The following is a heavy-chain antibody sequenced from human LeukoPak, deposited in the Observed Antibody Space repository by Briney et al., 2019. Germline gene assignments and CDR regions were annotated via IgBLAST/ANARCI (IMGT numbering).Heavy chain of an antibody. V-gene: IGHV4-59*02. CDR1: GGSVSSYY. Sequence: SETLSLTCTVSGGSVSSYYWSWIRQPPGKGLEWIGYIYYSGSTNFNPSLKSRVTISVDTSKNQFSLKLSSVTAADTAVYYCAKTYYDILTGYGGPYYMDVWGKGTTVTVSS. CDR2: IYYSGST. J-gene: IGHJ6*03. D-gene: IGHD3-9*01. CDR3: AKTYYDILTGYGGPYYMDV.